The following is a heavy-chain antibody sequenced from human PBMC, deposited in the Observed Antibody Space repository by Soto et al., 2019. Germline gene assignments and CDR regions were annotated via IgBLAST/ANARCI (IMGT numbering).Heavy chain of an antibody. Sequence: GGSLRLSCAASGFTFSSYWMHWVRQAPGKGLVWVSRINSDGSSKSYADSLKGRFTISRDNAKNTLYLQMNSLRAEDTAVYSCAKERVMATKNLDYWGQGSLVTVSS. J-gene: IGHJ4*02. D-gene: IGHD2-21*01. CDR3: AKERVMATKNLDY. CDR1: GFTFSSYW. CDR2: INSDGSSK. V-gene: IGHV3-74*01.